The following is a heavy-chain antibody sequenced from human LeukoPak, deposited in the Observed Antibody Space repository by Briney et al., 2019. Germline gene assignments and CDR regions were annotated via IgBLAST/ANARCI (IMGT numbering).Heavy chain of an antibody. CDR1: GFTFSTTA. J-gene: IGHJ3*02. V-gene: IGHV3-30*04. CDR3: ARPSSGYTYAFDI. CDR2: ISHDGTNK. Sequence: QPGGSLRLSCVASGFTFSTTAMHWVRQAPGKGLEWVAVISHDGTNKYYTASLKGRFTISRDNSRNTVFLQMNSLIREDTAVYFCARPSSGYTYAFDIWGQGTMVTVSS. D-gene: IGHD3-22*01.